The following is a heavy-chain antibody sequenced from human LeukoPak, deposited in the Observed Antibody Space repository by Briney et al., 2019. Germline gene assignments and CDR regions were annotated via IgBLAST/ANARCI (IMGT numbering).Heavy chain of an antibody. J-gene: IGHJ1*01. V-gene: IGHV1-2*02. CDR2: INPHSGGT. D-gene: IGHD1-26*01. Sequence: ASVKVSCKASGDIFTRYYMHWVRQAPGRGLEWMGWINPHSGGTNYAQKLHGRVTMTRDTSISTAYMELSRLRSDDTAVYYCAREGVGVTTGAEYFQYWGQGTLVTVSS. CDR1: GDIFTRYY. CDR3: AREGVGVTTGAEYFQY.